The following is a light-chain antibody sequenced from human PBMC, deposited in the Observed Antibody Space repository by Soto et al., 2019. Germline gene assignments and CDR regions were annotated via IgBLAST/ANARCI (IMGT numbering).Light chain of an antibody. CDR2: TAS. J-gene: IGKJ5*01. Sequence: DIQMTQSPSTLSVAVVDIVTLTCLASQTISSWLAWYQKQPGKAPQLLIYTASSLEGGVPSRFSGSGSGTESTPTIRIVHPDDSVSYYCQHYNRYLTFGQGTRVEI. V-gene: IGKV1-5*03. CDR1: QTISSW. CDR3: QHYNRYLT.